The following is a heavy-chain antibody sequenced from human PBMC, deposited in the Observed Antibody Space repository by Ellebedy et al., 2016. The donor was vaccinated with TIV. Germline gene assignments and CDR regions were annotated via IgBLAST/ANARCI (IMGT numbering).Heavy chain of an antibody. CDR2: VKQDGTEK. D-gene: IGHD3-10*01. V-gene: IGHV3-7*03. CDR1: GFTFTSYW. CDR3: ARAPRGGTDY. J-gene: IGHJ4*02. Sequence: PGGSLRLSCEASGFTFTSYWMYWVRQAPGKGLEWVATVKQDGTEKFYVDSVKGRFTISRDNAKKSLYLQMDSLRAEDTAVYFCARAPRGGTDYWGQGTLVTVSS.